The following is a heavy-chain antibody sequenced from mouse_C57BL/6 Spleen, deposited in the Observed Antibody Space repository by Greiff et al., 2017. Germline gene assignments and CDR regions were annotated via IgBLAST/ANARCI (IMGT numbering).Heavy chain of an antibody. V-gene: IGHV1-80*01. CDR3: ARSGQYYGSSSWFAY. CDR1: GYAFSSYW. D-gene: IGHD1-1*01. CDR2: IYPGDGDT. Sequence: QVHVKQSGAELVKPGASVKISCKASGYAFSSYWMNWVKQRPGKGLEWIGQIYPGDGDTNYNGKFKGKATLTADKSSSTAYMQLSSLTSEDSAVYFCARSGQYYGSSSWFAYWGQGTLVTVSA. J-gene: IGHJ3*01.